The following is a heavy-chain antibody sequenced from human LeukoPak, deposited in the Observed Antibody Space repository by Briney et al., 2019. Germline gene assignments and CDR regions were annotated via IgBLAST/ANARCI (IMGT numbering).Heavy chain of an antibody. V-gene: IGHV3-23*01. J-gene: IGHJ4*02. Sequence: PGGSLRLSCAASGFVFSTYAMSWVRQAPGRGLEWVSGISGSGASTYSANSVKGRFTISRDNSKNTLNLQMNSLRAEDTAIYYCVKDRYSSAYYFENWGQGTLVTVSS. CDR2: ISGSGAST. CDR1: GFVFSTYA. CDR3: VKDRYSSAYYFEN. D-gene: IGHD5-18*01.